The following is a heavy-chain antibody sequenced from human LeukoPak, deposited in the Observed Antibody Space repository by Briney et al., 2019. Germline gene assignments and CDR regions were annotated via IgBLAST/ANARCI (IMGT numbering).Heavy chain of an antibody. V-gene: IGHV3-74*01. J-gene: IGHJ4*02. CDR1: GFTFSSYW. D-gene: IGHD3-22*01. CDR3: ARAETYYYDSSGYSVDY. CDR2: INSDGSST. Sequence: GGSLRLSCAASGFTFSSYWMRWVRQAPGKGLVWVSRINSDGSSTSYADSVKGRFTISRDNAKNTLYLQMNSLRAEDTAVYYCARAETYYYDSSGYSVDYWGQGTLVTVSS.